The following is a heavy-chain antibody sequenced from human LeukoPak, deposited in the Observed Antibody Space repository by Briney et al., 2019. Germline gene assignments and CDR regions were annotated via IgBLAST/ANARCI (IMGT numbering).Heavy chain of an antibody. D-gene: IGHD3-3*01. CDR2: INQDGTEK. J-gene: IGHJ4*02. CDR3: ARERVACC. CDR1: GFTFTTYW. V-gene: IGHV3-7*01. Sequence: GGSLRLSCAASGFTFTTYWMSWVRQFPGKGLEWVANINQDGTEKYYVDSVKGRFTISRDSAKNSLYLQMNSLRAEDTAVYYCARERVACCWGQGTLVTVSS.